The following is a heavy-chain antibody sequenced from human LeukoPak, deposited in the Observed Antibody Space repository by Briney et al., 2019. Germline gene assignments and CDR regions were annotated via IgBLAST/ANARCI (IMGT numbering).Heavy chain of an antibody. CDR3: ARHNSPYYDFWSGYYTPDENLNY. J-gene: IGHJ4*02. CDR2: IYHSGST. V-gene: IGHV4-38-2*01. D-gene: IGHD3-3*01. Sequence: SETLSLTCAVSGYSISSGYYWGWIRQPPGKGLEWIGSIYHSGSTYYNPSLKSRVTISVDTSKNQFSLKLSSVTAADTAVYYCARHNSPYYDFWSGYYTPDENLNYWGKGTLVTVSS. CDR1: GYSISSGYY.